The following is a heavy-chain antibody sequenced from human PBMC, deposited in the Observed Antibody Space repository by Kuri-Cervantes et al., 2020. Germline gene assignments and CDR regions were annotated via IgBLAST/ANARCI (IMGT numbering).Heavy chain of an antibody. V-gene: IGHV3-73*01. CDR2: IRSKANNYAT. CDR3: TNGDYGFDY. J-gene: IGHJ4*02. D-gene: IGHD4-17*01. Sequence: GESLKISCAASGFTFGASAIQWVRQASGKGLEWVGRIRSKANNYATAYAASVKGRFTISRDDSKNTAYLQMNSLKTEDTAVYYCTNGDYGFDYWGQGTLVTVSS. CDR1: GFTFGASA.